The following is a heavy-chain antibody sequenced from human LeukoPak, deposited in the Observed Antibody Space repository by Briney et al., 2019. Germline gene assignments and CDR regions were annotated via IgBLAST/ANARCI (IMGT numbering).Heavy chain of an antibody. CDR3: ARLSASVTTSYYYYGMDV. Sequence: SETLSLTCTVSGXSISSYYRSWIRQPPGKGLESIGYIYYSGSTNYNPSLKSRVTISVDTSKNQFSLKLSSVTAADTAVYYCARLSASVTTSYYYYGMDVWGQGTTVTVSS. J-gene: IGHJ6*02. V-gene: IGHV4-59*08. D-gene: IGHD4-11*01. CDR1: GXSISSYY. CDR2: IYYSGST.